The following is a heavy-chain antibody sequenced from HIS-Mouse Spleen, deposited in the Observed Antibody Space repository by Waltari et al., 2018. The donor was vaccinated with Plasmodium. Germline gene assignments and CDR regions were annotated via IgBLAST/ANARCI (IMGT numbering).Heavy chain of an antibody. V-gene: IGHV3-30*18. CDR2: ISYEGMNK. CDR3: AKDRRSSSWYVDY. Sequence: QVQLVESGGGVVQPGRSLRLSCAASGFTFSSYGMHWVRQAPGKGLEGMAVISYEGMNKYYADSVKGRLTSSRDNSKNTLYLQMNSLRAEDTAVYYCAKDRRSSSWYVDYWGQGTLVTVSS. CDR1: GFTFSSYG. J-gene: IGHJ4*02. D-gene: IGHD6-13*01.